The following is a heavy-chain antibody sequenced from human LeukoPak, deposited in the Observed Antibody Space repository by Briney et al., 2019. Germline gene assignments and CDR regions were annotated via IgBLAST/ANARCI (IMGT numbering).Heavy chain of an antibody. CDR2: LYYRGSP. Sequence: SETLSLTCTVSGASITTYYWSWIRQSPGKGLEWIGYLYYRGSPNYNPSLKSRVTISVDTSKNHSSLTLSSVTAADTAVYYCAKLQPNSGEWAFGIWGQGTMVTVSS. CDR3: AKLQPNSGEWAFGI. D-gene: IGHD1-1*01. V-gene: IGHV4-59*01. J-gene: IGHJ3*02. CDR1: GASITTYY.